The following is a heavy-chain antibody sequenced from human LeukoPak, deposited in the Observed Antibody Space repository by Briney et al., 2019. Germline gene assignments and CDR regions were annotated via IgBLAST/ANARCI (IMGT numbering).Heavy chain of an antibody. J-gene: IGHJ6*02. V-gene: IGHV4-59*01. CDR1: GGSISSYY. Sequence: SETLSLTCTVSGGSISSYYWSWIRQPPGKGLEWIGYIYYSGSTDYNPSLKSRVTISLDTSKNQFSLKLSSVTAADTAVYYCARDRGDSSDYYYGMDVWGQGTTVTVFS. D-gene: IGHD3-22*01. CDR3: ARDRGDSSDYYYGMDV. CDR2: IYYSGST.